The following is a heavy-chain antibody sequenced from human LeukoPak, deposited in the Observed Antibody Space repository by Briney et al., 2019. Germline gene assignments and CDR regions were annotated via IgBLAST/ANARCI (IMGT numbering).Heavy chain of an antibody. D-gene: IGHD6-6*01. V-gene: IGHV3-30-3*01. Sequence: GGSLRLSCAASGFTFSNAYMSWVRQAPGKGLEWVAVISYDGSNKYYADSVKGRFTISRDNSKNTLYLQMNSLRAEDTAVYYCAREYRSSPSYFDYWGQGTLVTVSS. CDR1: GFTFSNAY. J-gene: IGHJ4*02. CDR2: ISYDGSNK. CDR3: AREYRSSPSYFDY.